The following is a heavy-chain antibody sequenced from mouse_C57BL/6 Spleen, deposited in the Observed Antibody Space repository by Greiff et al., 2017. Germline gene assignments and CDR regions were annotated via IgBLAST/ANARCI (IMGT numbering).Heavy chain of an antibody. Sequence: EVQLQQSGPELVKPGASVKISCKASGYTFTDYYMNWVKQSHGKSLEWIGDINPNNGGTSYNQKFKGKATLTVDKSSSTAYMELRSLTSEDSAVYYCARGGSSGYPHYYAMDYWGQGTSVTVSS. J-gene: IGHJ4*01. D-gene: IGHD3-2*02. V-gene: IGHV1-26*01. CDR2: INPNNGGT. CDR3: ARGGSSGYPHYYAMDY. CDR1: GYTFTDYY.